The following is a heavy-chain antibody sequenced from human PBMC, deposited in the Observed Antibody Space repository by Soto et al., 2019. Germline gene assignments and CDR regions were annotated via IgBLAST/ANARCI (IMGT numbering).Heavy chain of an antibody. D-gene: IGHD6-6*01. V-gene: IGHV1-46*01. J-gene: IGHJ6*02. CDR2: INPSGGIT. CDR1: GYTFSSYY. Sequence: GASVKVSCKASGYTFSSYYMHWVRQAPGQGLEWMGIINPSGGITSYAQKFQGRVTMTRDTSTRTVYMELSRLRSDDTAVYYCARGGPRQLVIYGTDVWSQGTTVTVSS. CDR3: ARGGPRQLVIYGTDV.